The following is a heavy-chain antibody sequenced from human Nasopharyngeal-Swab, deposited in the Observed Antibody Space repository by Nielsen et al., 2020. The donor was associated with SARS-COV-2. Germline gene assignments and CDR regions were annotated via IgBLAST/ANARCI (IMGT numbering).Heavy chain of an antibody. J-gene: IGHJ6*03. CDR2: IIPVLPIT. Sequence: SVKVSCKTSGGTFSSYSISWVRQAPGEGLEWRGGIIPVLPITRYAQKFRDRVTITADTSTSTAYMELSSLRSEDTATYYCARGGWLRRDYYYVYYYMDVWGKGTTVTVSS. D-gene: IGHD5-24*01. V-gene: IGHV1-69*10. CDR1: GGTFSSYS. CDR3: ARGGWLRRDYYYVYYYMDV.